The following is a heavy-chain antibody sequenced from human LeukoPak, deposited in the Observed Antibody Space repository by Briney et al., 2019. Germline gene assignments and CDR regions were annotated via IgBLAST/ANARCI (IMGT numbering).Heavy chain of an antibody. CDR2: IIPILGIA. CDR1: GYTFTYYG. V-gene: IGHV1-69*04. Sequence: SVKVSCKASGYTFTYYGISWVRQAPGQGLEWMGRIIPILGIANYAQKFQGRVTITADKSTSTAYMELSSLRSEDTAVYYCARDFGVGVLGESYAFDIWGQGTMVTVSS. J-gene: IGHJ3*02. CDR3: ARDFGVGVLGESYAFDI. D-gene: IGHD3-10*01.